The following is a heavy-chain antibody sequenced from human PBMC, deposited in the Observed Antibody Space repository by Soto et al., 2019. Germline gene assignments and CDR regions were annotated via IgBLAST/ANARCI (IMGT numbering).Heavy chain of an antibody. V-gene: IGHV3-30*18. CDR3: VKIWALSSYDYGDNEADY. CDR2: ISYDGNNK. CDR1: GFTFRSYG. D-gene: IGHD4-17*01. J-gene: IGHJ4*02. Sequence: PGGSLRLSCAAAGFTFRSYGMHWVRQAPGKGLEWVAVISYDGNNKYYADSVKGRFTISRDNSKKTLYLRMNSLRAEDTAVYYCVKIWALSSYDYGDNEADYWGQGTLVTVSS.